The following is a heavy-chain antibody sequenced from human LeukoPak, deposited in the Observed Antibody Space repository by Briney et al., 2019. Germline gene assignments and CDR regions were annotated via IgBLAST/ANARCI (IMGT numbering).Heavy chain of an antibody. V-gene: IGHV4-34*01. D-gene: IGHD4-17*01. CDR2: INHSGST. CDR1: GGSFSGYY. CDR3: AREHDYGDYISPKYFDY. Sequence: SETLSLTCAVYGGSFSGYYWSWIRQPPGKGLEWIGEINHSGSTNYNPSLKSRVTISVDTSKNQFSLKLSSVTAADTAVYYCAREHDYGDYISPKYFDYWGQGTLVTVSS. J-gene: IGHJ4*02.